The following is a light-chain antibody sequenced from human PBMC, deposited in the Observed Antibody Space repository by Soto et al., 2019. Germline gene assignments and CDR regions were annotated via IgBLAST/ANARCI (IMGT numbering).Light chain of an antibody. CDR2: KDN. V-gene: IGLV3-25*03. Sequence: SYELTQSPSVSVSTGPTARITCSGYALPKKYVYWYQLRPGQAPLLIVYKDNERPSGIPERFSGSSSGPTATLTISGVQAEDEADYYCQSTDGTGSLYVFGGGTKVTVL. J-gene: IGLJ1*01. CDR1: ALPKKY. CDR3: QSTDGTGSLYV.